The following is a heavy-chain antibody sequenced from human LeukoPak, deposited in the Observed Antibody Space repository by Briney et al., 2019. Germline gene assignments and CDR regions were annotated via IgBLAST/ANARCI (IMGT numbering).Heavy chain of an antibody. V-gene: IGHV4-34*01. CDR3: STRGD. CDR2: INHSGST. CDR1: GGSFSTYY. J-gene: IGHJ4*02. Sequence: KPSETLSLTCAVYGGSFSTYYWSWVCQPPGKGLEWIGEINHSGSTNYNPSLKSRVTISANTSKGQFSLKLTSVTAADTAVYYCSTRGDWGQGTLVTVSS.